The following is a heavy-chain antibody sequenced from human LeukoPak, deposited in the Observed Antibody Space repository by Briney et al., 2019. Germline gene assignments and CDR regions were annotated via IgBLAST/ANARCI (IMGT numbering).Heavy chain of an antibody. J-gene: IGHJ4*02. CDR1: GFTFSSYG. CDR2: IRYDGSNK. D-gene: IGHD5-18*01. Sequence: GGSLTLSCAASGFTFSSYGMHWVRQAPGKGLEWVAFIRYDGSNKYYADSVKGRFTISRDNPKNTLYLQMNSLRAEDTAVYYCAKDRGYSYGYYDYWGQGTLVTVSS. V-gene: IGHV3-30*02. CDR3: AKDRGYSYGYYDY.